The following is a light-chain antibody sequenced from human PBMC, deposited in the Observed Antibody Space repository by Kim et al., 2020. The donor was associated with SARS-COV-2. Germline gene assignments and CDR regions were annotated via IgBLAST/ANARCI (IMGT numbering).Light chain of an antibody. V-gene: IGKV3-20*01. CDR3: QHYDFSPVT. CDR1: QSLTNKD. CDR2: HTS. Sequence: EIILTQSPGTLSLSPGEGATLSCRASQSLTNKDLDWYQQKPGQPPRLLLYHTSKRATGVPDRFSGSGSGTDFTLTITYLEPDDFAMYFCQHYDFSPVTFGQGTRLEIK. J-gene: IGKJ5*01.